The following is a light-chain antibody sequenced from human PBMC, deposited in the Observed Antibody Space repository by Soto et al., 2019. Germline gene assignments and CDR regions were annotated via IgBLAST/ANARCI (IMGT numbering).Light chain of an antibody. Sequence: IQMAHSPSTLSASVGARVTVTCPASQSISSWLAWYQQKPGKAPKLLIYKASSLESGVPSRFSGSGSGTEFTLTISSLQPDDFATYYCQQYNSYSTFGQGTRLA. CDR1: QSISSW. V-gene: IGKV1-5*03. CDR3: QQYNSYST. J-gene: IGKJ5*01. CDR2: KAS.